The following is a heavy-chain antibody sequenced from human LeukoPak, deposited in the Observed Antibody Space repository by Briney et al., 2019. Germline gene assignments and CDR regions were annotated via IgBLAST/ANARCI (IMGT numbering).Heavy chain of an antibody. J-gene: IGHJ4*02. CDR3: ARDATFRGVDY. V-gene: IGHV1-2*06. Sequence: ASVKVSCKASGYTFTGYHMHWVRQAPGQGLEWMGRINPNSGDTNYAQKFQGRVTMTRDTSISTAYMELSRLRSDDTAVYYCARDATFRGVDYWGQGTLVTVSS. D-gene: IGHD3-10*01. CDR1: GYTFTGYH. CDR2: INPNSGDT.